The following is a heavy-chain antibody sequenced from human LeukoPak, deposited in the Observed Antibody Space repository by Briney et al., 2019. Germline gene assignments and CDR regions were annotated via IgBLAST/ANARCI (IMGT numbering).Heavy chain of an antibody. J-gene: IGHJ5*02. V-gene: IGHV4-39*01. Sequence: SETLSLTCTVSGGSISSSSCYWGWIRQPPGKGLEWIGSIYYSGSTYYNPSLKSRVTISVDTSKNQFSLKLSSVTAADTAVYYCATQGGYSGYDPWGQGTLVTVSS. CDR1: GGSISSSSCY. D-gene: IGHD5-12*01. CDR3: ATQGGYSGYDP. CDR2: IYYSGST.